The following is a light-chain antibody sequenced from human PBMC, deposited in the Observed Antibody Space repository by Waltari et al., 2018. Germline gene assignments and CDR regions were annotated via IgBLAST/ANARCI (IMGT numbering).Light chain of an antibody. J-gene: IGKJ2*01. V-gene: IGKV1-39*01. CDR2: AAS. CDR3: QQSYRAPRT. CDR1: QDIINC. Sequence: DIQMAQSPSSLSASVGDGVTITCRASQDIINCLNWYQQKPGKAPRLLIYAASSLQSGVPSRFSGSGSGTDFTLTISSLQSEDFANYYCQQSYRAPRTFGQGTKLESK.